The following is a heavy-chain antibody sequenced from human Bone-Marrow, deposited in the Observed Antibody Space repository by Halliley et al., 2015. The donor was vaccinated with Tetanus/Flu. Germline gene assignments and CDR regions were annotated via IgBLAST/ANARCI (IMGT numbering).Heavy chain of an antibody. CDR2: VSYSGNT. J-gene: IGHJ3*01. D-gene: IGHD3-22*01. CDR3: AGVLTYDYETGNAFDV. Sequence: GYVSYSGNTYYNASLKSRLTISLDTYENQFSLRLDSVIAADTAGYYCAGVLTYDYETGNAFDVWGQGTLVTVSS. V-gene: IGHV4-31*02.